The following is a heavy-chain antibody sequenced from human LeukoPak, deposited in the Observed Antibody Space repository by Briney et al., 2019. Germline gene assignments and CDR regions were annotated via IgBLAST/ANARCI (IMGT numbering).Heavy chain of an antibody. CDR2: INTNSGNP. CDR3: ARDYTLTLGTTTYFQH. D-gene: IGHD1-7*01. CDR1: GYTFTSYH. V-gene: IGHV7-4-1*02. Sequence: ASVKVSCKASGYTFTSYHMHWVRQAPGQGLELMGWINTNSGNPTYAQGFTGRFVFSLDTSVSTAYLQISSLKADDTAVYYCARDYTLTLGTTTYFQHWGQGTLVTVSS. J-gene: IGHJ1*01.